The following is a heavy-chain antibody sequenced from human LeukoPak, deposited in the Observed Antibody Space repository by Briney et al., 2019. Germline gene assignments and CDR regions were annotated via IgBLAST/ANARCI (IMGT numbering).Heavy chain of an antibody. CDR2: IFHSGTT. Sequence: PSETLSLTCAVCGYSINNGYYWGGIRQPPGEGVEWIGSIFHSGTTYYNPSLKSRITISSDKTKNHLSMKVNSETAADTAVYYCARHLRGYSGYDSGYFDYWGQGTLVTVSS. V-gene: IGHV4-38-2*01. CDR1: GYSINNGYY. D-gene: IGHD5-12*01. J-gene: IGHJ4*02. CDR3: ARHLRGYSGYDSGYFDY.